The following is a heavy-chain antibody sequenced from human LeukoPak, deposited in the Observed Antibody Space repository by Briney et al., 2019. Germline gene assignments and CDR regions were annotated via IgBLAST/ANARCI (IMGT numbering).Heavy chain of an antibody. D-gene: IGHD6-13*01. CDR3: ARGGQGAGAPRAYDI. V-gene: IGHV1-2*02. J-gene: IGHJ3*02. CDR2: INPNSGGT. CDR1: GYTFTDHY. Sequence: ASVKVSCKAFGYTFTDHYIHWGRQAPGQGLEWMGWINPNSGGTNYAQKFQGRVTMTTDTSISTVYMELNRLVSDDTAVYFCARGGQGAGAPRAYDIWGQGTMVTVSS.